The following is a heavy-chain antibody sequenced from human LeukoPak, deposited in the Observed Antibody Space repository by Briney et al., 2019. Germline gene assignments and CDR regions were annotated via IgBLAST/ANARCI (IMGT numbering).Heavy chain of an antibody. J-gene: IGHJ5*02. D-gene: IGHD6-19*01. CDR3: ASSGWYSTPNWFDP. CDR2: IKEDGSEK. Sequence: GGSLRLSCAASGFTFSRSWMHWVRQAPGKGLEWVAGIKEDGSEKYYVDSVKGRFTISRDNAKNSLYLQMNSLRAEDTAMYYCASSGWYSTPNWFDPWGQGTLVIVSS. CDR1: GFTFSRSW. V-gene: IGHV3-7*01.